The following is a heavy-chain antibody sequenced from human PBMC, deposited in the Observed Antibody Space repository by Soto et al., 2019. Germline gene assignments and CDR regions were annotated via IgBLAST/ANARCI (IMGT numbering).Heavy chain of an antibody. V-gene: IGHV4-31*02. J-gene: IGHJ5*02. CDR1: EGSIIGLGYY. CDR2: IYYSGST. Sequence: LRLSKTVAEGSIIGLGYYWSWIRQHPGKGLEWIGYIYYSGSTYYNPSLKSRVTISVDTSKNQFSLKLSSVSAADTAVYYCARSIDPWGQGTLVTVSS. CDR3: ARSIDP.